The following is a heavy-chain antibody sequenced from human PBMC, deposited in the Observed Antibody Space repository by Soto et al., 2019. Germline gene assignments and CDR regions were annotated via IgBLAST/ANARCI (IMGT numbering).Heavy chain of an antibody. Sequence: SGGSLRLSCAASGFTFSSYAMSWVRQAPGKGLEWVSAISGSGGSTYYADSVKGRFTISRDNSKNTLYLQMNSLRAEDTAVYYCAKGGSYLYYYYGMDVWGQGTTVTVSS. CDR2: ISGSGGST. CDR3: AKGGSYLYYYYGMDV. D-gene: IGHD1-26*01. V-gene: IGHV3-23*01. CDR1: GFTFSSYA. J-gene: IGHJ6*02.